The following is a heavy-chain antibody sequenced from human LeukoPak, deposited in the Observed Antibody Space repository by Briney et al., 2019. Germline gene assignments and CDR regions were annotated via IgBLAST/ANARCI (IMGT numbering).Heavy chain of an antibody. V-gene: IGHV1-24*01. J-gene: IGHJ6*01. CDR3: ATEALSGSYYYYYYGMDV. D-gene: IGHD1-26*01. CDR1: GYTLTELS. CDR2: FDPEDGET. Sequence: ASVKVSCKVSGYTLTELSMHWVRHAPGKGLEWMGGFDPEDGETIYAQKFQGRVTMTEDTSTDTAYMELSSLRSEDTAVYYCATEALSGSYYYYYYGMDVWGQGTTVTVSS.